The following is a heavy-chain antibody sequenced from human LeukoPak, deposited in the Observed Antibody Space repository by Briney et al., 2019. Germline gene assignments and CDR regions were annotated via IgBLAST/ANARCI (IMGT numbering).Heavy chain of an antibody. CDR2: INSDGSST. Sequence: GGSLRLSCAASEFTVSSNYMSWVRQAPGKGLVWVSRINSDGSSTSYADSVKGRFTISRDNAKNTLYLQMNSLRAEDTAVYYCARGGSSSSYYYYGMDVWGQGTTVTVSS. CDR1: EFTVSSNY. J-gene: IGHJ6*02. CDR3: ARGGSSSSYYYYGMDV. V-gene: IGHV3-74*01. D-gene: IGHD6-6*01.